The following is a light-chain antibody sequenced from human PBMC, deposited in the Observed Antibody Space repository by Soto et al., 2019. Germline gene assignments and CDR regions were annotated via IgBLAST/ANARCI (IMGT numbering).Light chain of an antibody. V-gene: IGKV1-5*01. Sequence: DIQMTLSPSTLSASVGDRVTITCRVSQSISSWLAWYQQKPGKAPELLIYAASTLQSGVPSRFSGSGSGTDFTLTISCLQSEDFVTYYCQQYSSFPTTSGQGTKVDIK. CDR1: QSISSW. J-gene: IGKJ1*01. CDR3: QQYSSFPTT. CDR2: AAS.